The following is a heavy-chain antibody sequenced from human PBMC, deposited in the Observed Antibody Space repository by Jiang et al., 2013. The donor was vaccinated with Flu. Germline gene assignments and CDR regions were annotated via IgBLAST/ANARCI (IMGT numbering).Heavy chain of an antibody. CDR3: ARGGYGDYGGIDY. CDR2: IWNDGSGK. J-gene: IGHJ4*02. D-gene: IGHD4-17*01. Sequence: VQLLESGGGVVQPGRSLRLSCAASGFTFSGYGMHWVRQAPGKGLEWVAFIWNDGSGKYYAASVKGRFTISRDNSKNTLYLQMNSLRVEDTAVYYCARGGYGDYGGIDYWGQRTLVTVSS. CDR1: GFTFSGYG. V-gene: IGHV3-33*01.